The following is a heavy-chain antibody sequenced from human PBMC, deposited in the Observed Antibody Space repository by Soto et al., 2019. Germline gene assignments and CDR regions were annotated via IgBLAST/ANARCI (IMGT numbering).Heavy chain of an antibody. V-gene: IGHV3-23*01. J-gene: IGHJ6*03. D-gene: IGHD4-17*01. Sequence: GGSLRLSCAASGFTFSSYAMSWVRQAPGKGLEWVSAISGSGGSTYYADSVKGRFTISRDNSKNTLYPQMNSLRAEDTAVYYCAKDPHTYGDYYYYYYMDVWGKGTTVTVSS. CDR2: ISGSGGST. CDR1: GFTFSSYA. CDR3: AKDPHTYGDYYYYYYMDV.